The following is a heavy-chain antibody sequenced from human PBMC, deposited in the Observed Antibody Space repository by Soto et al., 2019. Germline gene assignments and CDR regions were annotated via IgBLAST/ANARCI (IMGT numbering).Heavy chain of an antibody. J-gene: IGHJ4*02. CDR3: GCLLLPH. V-gene: IGHV3-74*01. Sequence: EEQLVLSGGGLVQPGGSLTLSCAASGVTLSSYWMHWLRQAPGKGLEWVSRISNDERTISYGGSVKGRFTISRDNAKNTVYLQLNDLKAEDTAMYYFGCLLLPHWGQGIQVFVSS. CDR2: ISNDERTI. D-gene: IGHD1-26*01. CDR1: GVTLSSYW.